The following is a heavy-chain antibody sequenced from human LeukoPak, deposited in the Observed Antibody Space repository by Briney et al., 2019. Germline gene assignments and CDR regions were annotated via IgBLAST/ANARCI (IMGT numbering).Heavy chain of an antibody. Sequence: ASETLSLTCTVSGGSISSYYWSWLRQPPGKGLEWIGYIYYSGSTNYNPSLKSRVTISVDTSKNQFSLKLSSVTAADTAVYYCARHARVRPDSWSRWFDPWGQGTLVTVSS. CDR3: ARHARVRPDSWSRWFDP. CDR1: GGSISSYY. V-gene: IGHV4-59*08. D-gene: IGHD6-13*01. CDR2: IYYSGST. J-gene: IGHJ5*02.